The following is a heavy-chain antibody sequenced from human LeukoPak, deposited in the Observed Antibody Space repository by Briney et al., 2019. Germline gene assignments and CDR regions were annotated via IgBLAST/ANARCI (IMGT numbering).Heavy chain of an antibody. CDR2: IYCSGST. V-gene: IGHV4-59*11. CDR3: ARYKQWELPYYFDY. D-gene: IGHD1-26*01. Sequence: SETLSLTCTVSGGSISSHYWSWIRQPPGKGLEWIGYIYCSGSTNYNPSLKSRVTISVDTSKNQFSLKLSSVTAADTAVYYCARYKQWELPYYFDYWGQGTLVTVSS. J-gene: IGHJ4*02. CDR1: GGSISSHY.